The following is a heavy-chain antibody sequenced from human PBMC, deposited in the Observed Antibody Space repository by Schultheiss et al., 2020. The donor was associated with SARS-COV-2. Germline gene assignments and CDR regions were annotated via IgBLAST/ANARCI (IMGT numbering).Heavy chain of an antibody. D-gene: IGHD5-18*01. V-gene: IGHV3-13*05. CDR2: IGTAGDP. CDR1: GFTFSSYD. Sequence: GGSLRLSCAASGFTFSSYDMHWVRQATGKGLEWVSAIGTAGDPYYPGSVKGRFTISRENAKNSLYLQMNSLRAGDTAVYYCARGSRTAMVTSHDAFDIWGQGTMVTVSS. J-gene: IGHJ3*02. CDR3: ARGSRTAMVTSHDAFDI.